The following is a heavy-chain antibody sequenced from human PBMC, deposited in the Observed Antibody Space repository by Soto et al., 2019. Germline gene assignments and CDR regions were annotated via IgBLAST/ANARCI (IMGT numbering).Heavy chain of an antibody. J-gene: IGHJ5*02. V-gene: IGHV1-18*01. CDR1: GYTFTSYG. CDR2: ISAYNGNT. CDR3: ARTRRLTAVAGIPFDP. Sequence: QVQLVQSGAEVKKPGASVKVSCKASGYTFTSYGISWVRQAPGQGLEWMGWISAYNGNTNYAQKLQGRVTMTTDTXTXXAYRELRSLRSDDTAVYYCARTRRLTAVAGIPFDPWGQGTLVTVSS. D-gene: IGHD6-13*01.